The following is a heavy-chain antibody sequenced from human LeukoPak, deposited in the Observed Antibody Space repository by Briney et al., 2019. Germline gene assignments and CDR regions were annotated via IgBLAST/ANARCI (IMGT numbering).Heavy chain of an antibody. V-gene: IGHV1-69*13. J-gene: IGHJ6*03. Sequence: SVKVSCKASGGTFSIYALSWVRQAPGQGLEWLGGIIPLFGTTNYAQNFQGRVSITADASTSAAYMELSSLRFEDAAIYYCARSDVVVPAATVGDFYYYMAVWGKGTSVTVSS. CDR3: ARSDVVVPAATVGDFYYYMAV. D-gene: IGHD2-2*01. CDR2: IIPLFGTT. CDR1: GGTFSIYA.